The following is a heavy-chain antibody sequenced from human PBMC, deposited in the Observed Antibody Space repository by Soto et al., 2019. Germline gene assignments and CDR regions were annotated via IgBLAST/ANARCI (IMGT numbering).Heavy chain of an antibody. CDR1: GFTFTDYA. CDR2: ISYDGGKK. CDR3: ARDTYLDSSGPSYYYYYGIDV. D-gene: IGHD3-22*01. Sequence: QVQLVESGGGVVQPGRSLSLSCAASGFTFTDYAMHWVRQAPGKGLEWVAVISYDGGKKYYADSVKGRFTISRDNSKNTVYLQMNSLRGEDTAVYYCARDTYLDSSGPSYYYYYGIDVWGQGTTVTVSS. V-gene: IGHV3-30-3*01. J-gene: IGHJ6*02.